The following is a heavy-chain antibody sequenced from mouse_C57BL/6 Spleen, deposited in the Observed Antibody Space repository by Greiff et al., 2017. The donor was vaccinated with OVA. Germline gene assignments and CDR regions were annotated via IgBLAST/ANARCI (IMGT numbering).Heavy chain of an antibody. CDR1: GYTFTSYW. CDR3: ARGATVPFAY. J-gene: IGHJ3*01. V-gene: IGHV1-69*01. Sequence: QVHVKQPGAELVMPGASVKLSCKASGYTFTSYWMHWVKQRPGQGLEWIGEIDPSDSYTNYNQKFKGKSTLTVDKSSSTAYMQLSSLTSEDSAVYYCARGATVPFAYWGQGTLVTVSA. D-gene: IGHD1-1*01. CDR2: IDPSDSYT.